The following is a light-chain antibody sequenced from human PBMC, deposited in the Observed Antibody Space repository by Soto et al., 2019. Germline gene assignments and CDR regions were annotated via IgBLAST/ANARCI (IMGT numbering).Light chain of an antibody. V-gene: IGLV2-14*01. CDR2: QVS. Sequence: QSVLTQPAAVSGSPGQSITIPCAGSDTDIGVSDYISWYQQDPGKAPKVIIYQVSNRPSDISNHFSGSKSGNTASLTISALRPEDETHYYCNSYTQTGTWVFGGGTKLTVL. J-gene: IGLJ3*02. CDR1: DTDIGVSDY. CDR3: NSYTQTGTWV.